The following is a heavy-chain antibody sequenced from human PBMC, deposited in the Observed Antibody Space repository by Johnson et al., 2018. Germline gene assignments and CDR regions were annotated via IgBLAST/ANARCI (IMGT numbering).Heavy chain of an antibody. CDR2: IPYDGSNT. CDR1: GFTFSSYG. D-gene: IGHD6-19*01. V-gene: IGHV3-30*03. Sequence: QVQLQESGGGVVQXGRSLRLXCAASGFTFSSYGMPLVRQAPGKGLAGVAVIPYDGSNTYYADSVKGLFPIPRDNSTNTLYLKMNSLRAEHTAVFYWARDPRSGWVPYYYYYYMDVWGKGTTVTVSS. J-gene: IGHJ6*03. CDR3: ARDPRSGWVPYYYYYYMDV.